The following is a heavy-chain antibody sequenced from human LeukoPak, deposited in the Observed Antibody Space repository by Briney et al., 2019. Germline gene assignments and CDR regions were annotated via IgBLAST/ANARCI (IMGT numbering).Heavy chain of an antibody. V-gene: IGHV4-39*07. Sequence: SETLSLTCTVSGGSIGSSSYYWSWIRQPPGKGLEWIGEINHSGSTNYNPSLKSRVTISVDTSKNQFSLKMSSVTAADTAVYYCARGPVGATRHFDYWGQGTLVTVSS. J-gene: IGHJ4*02. D-gene: IGHD1-26*01. CDR2: INHSGST. CDR3: ARGPVGATRHFDY. CDR1: GGSIGSSSYY.